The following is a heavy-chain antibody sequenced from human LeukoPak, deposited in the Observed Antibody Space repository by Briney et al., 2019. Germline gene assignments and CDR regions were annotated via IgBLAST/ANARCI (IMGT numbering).Heavy chain of an antibody. CDR2: IYYSGST. Sequence: KPSETLSLTCAVSGGSISSYFWSWIRQPPGKGLEWIGYIYYSGSTNYNPSLRSRVTISVDTSKNQFSLKLSSVTAADTAVYYCAGSIASAGNRYYYFDYCGQGTLVTVSS. J-gene: IGHJ4*02. V-gene: IGHV4-59*08. D-gene: IGHD6-13*01. CDR3: AGSIASAGNRYYYFDY. CDR1: GGSISSYF.